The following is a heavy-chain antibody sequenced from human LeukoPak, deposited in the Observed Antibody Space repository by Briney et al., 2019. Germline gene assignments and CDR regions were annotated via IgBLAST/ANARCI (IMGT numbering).Heavy chain of an antibody. CDR1: GGTFSSYA. V-gene: IGHV1-69*04. Sequence: SVKVSCKASGGTFSSYAISWVRQAPGQGLEWMGRIIPILGIANYAQKFQGRVTITADKSTSTAYMELSSLRSEDTAVYYCARDPNTGYSSSWPIYYYYGMDVWGQGTTVTVSS. D-gene: IGHD6-13*01. J-gene: IGHJ6*02. CDR3: ARDPNTGYSSSWPIYYYYGMDV. CDR2: IIPILGIA.